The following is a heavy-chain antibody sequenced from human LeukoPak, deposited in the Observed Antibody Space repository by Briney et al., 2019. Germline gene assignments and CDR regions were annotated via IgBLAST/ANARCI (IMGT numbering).Heavy chain of an antibody. J-gene: IGHJ4*02. CDR3: ARRGRIRRDFDY. Sequence: SETLSLTCTVSGGSISSSSYYWGWIRQPPGKGLEWIGSIYYSGSTYYNPSLKSRVTISVDTSKNQFFLKLSSVTAADTAVYYCARRGRIRRDFDYWGQGTLVTVSS. D-gene: IGHD2/OR15-2a*01. CDR2: IYYSGST. CDR1: GGSISSSSYY. V-gene: IGHV4-39*01.